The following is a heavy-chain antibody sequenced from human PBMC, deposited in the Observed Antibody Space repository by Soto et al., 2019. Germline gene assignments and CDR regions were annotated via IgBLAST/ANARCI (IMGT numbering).Heavy chain of an antibody. J-gene: IGHJ4*02. CDR1: GFTFSSYS. CDR3: AKVGSGWYYFDY. V-gene: IGHV3-30-3*01. Sequence: PAGSLRLSCSASGFTFSSYSMHWVRQAPGKGLEWVAVISYDGSNKYYADSVKGRFTISRDNSKNTLYLQMNSLRGEDTAIYYCAKVGSGWYYFDYWGQGTLVTVSS. D-gene: IGHD6-19*01. CDR2: ISYDGSNK.